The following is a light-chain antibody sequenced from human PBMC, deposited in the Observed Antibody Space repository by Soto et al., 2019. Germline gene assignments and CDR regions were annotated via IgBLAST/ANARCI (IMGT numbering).Light chain of an antibody. V-gene: IGKV3-15*01. CDR2: SAS. Sequence: EIVMTQSPATLSVSPGGRATLSCRASQSISDTLAWYQQKPGQAPRLLIYSASRGATGFPARFSGSGSGTDFTLTISSLQSEDFAVYYCQQRTNWLWTFGQGAKVDI. CDR3: QQRTNWLWT. J-gene: IGKJ1*01. CDR1: QSISDT.